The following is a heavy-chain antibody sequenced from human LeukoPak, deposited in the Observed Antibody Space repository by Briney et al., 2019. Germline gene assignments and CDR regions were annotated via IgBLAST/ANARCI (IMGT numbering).Heavy chain of an antibody. CDR3: ARPRRPYYYDSSGGYMDV. CDR1: GGSISNYY. D-gene: IGHD3-22*01. CDR2: MFTTGST. J-gene: IGHJ6*03. V-gene: IGHV4-4*07. Sequence: PSETLTLTCTVSGGSISNYYWSWIRQPAGKGLEWIGRMFTTGSTNYNPSLKSRVTISVDTSKNQFSLKLSSVTAADTAVYYCARPRRPYYYDSSGGYMDVWGKGTTVTISS.